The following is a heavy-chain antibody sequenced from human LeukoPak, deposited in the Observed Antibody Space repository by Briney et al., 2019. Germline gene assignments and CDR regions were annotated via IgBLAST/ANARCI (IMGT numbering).Heavy chain of an antibody. V-gene: IGHV2-70*11. CDR3: ARIRIAAGYFDY. Sequence: SGPALVKPTQSLTLTCTFSGFSFSTNGMCVSWIRQPPVKALEWLARIDWDDDKYYSTSLKTRITISKDTSKNQVVLTMTNMDPVDTATYYCARIRIAAGYFDYWGQGTLVTVSS. D-gene: IGHD6-13*01. J-gene: IGHJ4*02. CDR1: GFSFSTNGMC. CDR2: IDWDDDK.